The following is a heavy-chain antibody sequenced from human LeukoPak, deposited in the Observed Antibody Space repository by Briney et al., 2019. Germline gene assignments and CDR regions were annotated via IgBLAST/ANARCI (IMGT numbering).Heavy chain of an antibody. CDR3: ARGFELDY. V-gene: IGHV3-7*01. CDR1: GFTFSSFW. J-gene: IGHJ4*02. Sequence: PGGSLRLSCAASGFTFSSFWMSWVRQAPGKGLEWVANIKQEGSEIYYVGSVKGRFTISRDDARISLYLQMNSLRAEDTAVYFCARGFELDYWGQGTLVTVSS. CDR2: IKQEGSEI.